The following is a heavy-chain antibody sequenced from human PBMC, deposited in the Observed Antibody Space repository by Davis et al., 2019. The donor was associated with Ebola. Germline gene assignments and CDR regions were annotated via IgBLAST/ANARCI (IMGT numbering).Heavy chain of an antibody. V-gene: IGHV3-30*02. CDR3: AKDQRYFDWLFESGWFDP. Sequence: GESLKISCAASGFTFSSYGMHWVRQAPGKGPEWVAFIRYDGSNKYYADSVKGRFTISRDNSKNTLYLQMNSLRAEDTAVYYCAKDQRYFDWLFESGWFDPWGQGTLVTVSS. CDR2: IRYDGSNK. D-gene: IGHD3-9*01. J-gene: IGHJ5*02. CDR1: GFTFSSYG.